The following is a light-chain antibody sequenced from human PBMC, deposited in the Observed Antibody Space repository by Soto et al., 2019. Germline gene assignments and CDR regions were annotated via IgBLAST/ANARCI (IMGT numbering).Light chain of an antibody. CDR3: QHSYSTPIT. CDR1: QSISSY. Sequence: DIQMTQSPSSLSASVGDRVTITCRASQSISSYLNWYQQKPGKAPKLLIYAASSLQSGVPSSFSGSGSDTDFTLTISSLQPEDFATYYCQHSYSTPITFGPGTKVDIK. V-gene: IGKV1-39*01. J-gene: IGKJ3*01. CDR2: AAS.